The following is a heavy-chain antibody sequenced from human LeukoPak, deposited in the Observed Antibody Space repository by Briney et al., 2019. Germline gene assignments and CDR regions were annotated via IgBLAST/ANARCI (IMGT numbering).Heavy chain of an antibody. CDR1: GGSISSGSYY. CDR3: ARGFGELYIDYYMDV. J-gene: IGHJ6*03. Sequence: SQTLSLTCTVSGGSISSGSYYWSWIRQPAGKGLEWIGRIYTSGSTNYNPSLKSRVTISADTSKNQFSLKLSSVTAADTAVYYCARGFGELYIDYYMDVWGKGTTVTISS. CDR2: IYTSGST. V-gene: IGHV4-61*02. D-gene: IGHD3-10*01.